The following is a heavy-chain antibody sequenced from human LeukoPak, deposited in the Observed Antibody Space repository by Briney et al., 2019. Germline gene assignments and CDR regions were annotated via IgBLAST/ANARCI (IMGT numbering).Heavy chain of an antibody. J-gene: IGHJ6*03. Sequence: GGSLRLSCAASGFTFSSHSMNWVRQAPGKGLEWVSYISSSSSTIYYADSVKGRFTISRDNAKNSLYLQMNSLRDEDTAVYYCARATSRSYYYYYYMDVWGKGTTVTVSS. CDR2: ISSSSSTI. CDR3: ARATSRSYYYYYYMDV. CDR1: GFTFSSHS. V-gene: IGHV3-48*02. D-gene: IGHD3-10*01.